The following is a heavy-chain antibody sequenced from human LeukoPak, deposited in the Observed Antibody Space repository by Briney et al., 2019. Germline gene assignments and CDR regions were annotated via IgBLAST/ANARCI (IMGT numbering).Heavy chain of an antibody. J-gene: IGHJ4*02. Sequence: GGSLRLSCAASGFTFDDYAMHWVRQAPGKGLEWVSGINWNGGSTGYADSVKGRFTVSRDNAKNSLYLQMNSLRAEDTALYYCARFPKSGYSYGYYFDYWGQGTLVTVSS. V-gene: IGHV3-20*04. CDR3: ARFPKSGYSYGYYFDY. CDR1: GFTFDDYA. CDR2: INWNGGST. D-gene: IGHD5-18*01.